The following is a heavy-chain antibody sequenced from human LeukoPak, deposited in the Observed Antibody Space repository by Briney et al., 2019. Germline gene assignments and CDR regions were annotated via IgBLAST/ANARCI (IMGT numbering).Heavy chain of an antibody. V-gene: IGHV3-21*01. Sequence: GGSLRLSCAASGFTFSSYSMNWVRQAPGKGLEWVSSISTSGTYIDYADSVKGRFTISRDNAKNSLYLQRDSLRAEDTAVYYCARDLEDYNSGGYYLGYWGQGTLVTVSS. J-gene: IGHJ4*02. D-gene: IGHD3-22*01. CDR1: GFTFSSYS. CDR3: ARDLEDYNSGGYYLGY. CDR2: ISTSGTYI.